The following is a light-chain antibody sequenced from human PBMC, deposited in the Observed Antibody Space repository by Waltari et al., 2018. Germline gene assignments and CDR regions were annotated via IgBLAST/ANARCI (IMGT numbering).Light chain of an antibody. CDR2: KTS. CDR3: HQYSSFSQT. CDR1: QTVSTW. J-gene: IGKJ1*01. V-gene: IGKV1-5*03. Sequence: DIQMTQSPSTLSASVGDRVTITCRASQTVSTWLAGYQQKPGKAPKLLIYKTSILESGVPSRFSGSGSGTDFTLTISRLQPDDFATYFCHQYSSFSQTFGQGTRVEVK.